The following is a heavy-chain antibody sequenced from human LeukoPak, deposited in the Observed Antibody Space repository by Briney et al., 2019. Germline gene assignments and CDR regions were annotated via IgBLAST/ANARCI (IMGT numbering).Heavy chain of an antibody. J-gene: IGHJ5*02. V-gene: IGHV4-59*01. CDR1: GASISSYY. D-gene: IGHD3-22*01. Sequence: SSETLSLTCTVSGASISSYYWSWIRQPPGKGLEWIGYIYYSGSTNYNPSLKSRVTISVDTSKNKFSLRLSSVTAADTAVYYCARHRYYYDSSGYYYQPWGQGTLVTVSS. CDR3: ARHRYYYDSSGYYYQP. CDR2: IYYSGST.